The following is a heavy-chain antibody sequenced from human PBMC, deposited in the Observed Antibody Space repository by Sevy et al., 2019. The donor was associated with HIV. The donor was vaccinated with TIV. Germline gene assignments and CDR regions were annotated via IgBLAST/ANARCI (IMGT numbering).Heavy chain of an antibody. J-gene: IGHJ6*02. D-gene: IGHD3-10*01. CDR3: TTSMIRGVIIGYYGMDV. CDR1: GFTFSGSA. V-gene: IGHV3-73*01. CDR2: IRSKTYRYAT. Sequence: LSLTCAASGFTFSGSAMHWVRQASGKGLEWVGRIRSKTYRYATAYAASVTGRFTISRDDSKNTTYLQMNSLKTEDTAVYYCTTSMIRGVIIGYYGMDVWGQGTTVTVSS.